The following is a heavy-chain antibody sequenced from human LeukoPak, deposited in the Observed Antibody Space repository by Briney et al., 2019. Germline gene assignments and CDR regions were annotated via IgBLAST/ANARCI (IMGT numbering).Heavy chain of an antibody. V-gene: IGHV4-34*01. Sequence: SETLSLTCAVYGGSFSGYYWSWIRQPPGKGLEWIGEINHSGSTNYNPSLKSRVTISVDTSKNQFSLKLSSVTAADTAVYYCARLPIQLWFYFDYWGQGTLVAVSS. D-gene: IGHD5-18*01. CDR1: GGSFSGYY. J-gene: IGHJ4*02. CDR2: INHSGST. CDR3: ARLPIQLWFYFDY.